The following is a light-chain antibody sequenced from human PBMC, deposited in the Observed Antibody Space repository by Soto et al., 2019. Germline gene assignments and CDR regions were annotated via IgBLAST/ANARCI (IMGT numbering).Light chain of an antibody. V-gene: IGLV2-8*01. CDR1: SSDVGAYNY. CDR2: EVN. Sequence: QSALTQPPSASGSPGQSVTISCTGTSSDVGAYNYVSWYQQHPGTAPKLMIYEVNKRPSGVPDRFSGSKSGSTASLTVSGLQAEDEAYYYCSSYAGSNKVFGGGTKLTVL. J-gene: IGLJ3*02. CDR3: SSYAGSNKV.